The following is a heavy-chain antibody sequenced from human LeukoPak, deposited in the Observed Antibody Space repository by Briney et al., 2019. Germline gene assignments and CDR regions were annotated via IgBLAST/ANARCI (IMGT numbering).Heavy chain of an antibody. V-gene: IGHV1-2*06. CDR3: ARDEQGGTTGGLGY. CDR1: GYTFTDYY. D-gene: IGHD4-17*01. J-gene: IGHJ4*02. CDR2: INPNSGAT. Sequence: GASVNVSCKASGYTFTDYYIHWVRQAPGQGLEWVGRINPNSGATHYPQKFQGRVTMTRDTSINTAYLELNSLRSDDTAIYYCARDEQGGTTGGLGYWGQGTLVTVSS.